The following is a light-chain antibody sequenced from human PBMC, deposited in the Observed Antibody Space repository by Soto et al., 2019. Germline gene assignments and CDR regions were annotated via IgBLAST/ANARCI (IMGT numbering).Light chain of an antibody. CDR1: QSVSSSY. V-gene: IGKV3-20*01. CDR3: QQYGSSLLA. J-gene: IGKJ1*01. CDR2: GAS. Sequence: EIVLTQSPGTLSLSPGERATLSCRASQSVSSSYLAWYQQKPGQAPRLLIYGASSRATGIPDRFSGSGSGTDFTLTISRLEPEDFAAYYCQQYGSSLLAFGQGTKVEIK.